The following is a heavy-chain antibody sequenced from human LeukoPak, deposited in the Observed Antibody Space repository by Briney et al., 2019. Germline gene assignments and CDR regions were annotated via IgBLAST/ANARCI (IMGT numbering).Heavy chain of an antibody. Sequence: PGGSLRLSCAASGFTFSSYSMNWVRQAPGKGLEWVSSISSSSSYIYYADSVKGRFTISRDNAKNSPYLQMNSLRAEDTAVYYCARVSRSTAHTKGTLDYWGQGTLVTVSS. CDR3: ARVSRSTAHTKGTLDY. V-gene: IGHV3-21*01. CDR2: ISSSSSYI. J-gene: IGHJ4*02. D-gene: IGHD5/OR15-5a*01. CDR1: GFTFSSYS.